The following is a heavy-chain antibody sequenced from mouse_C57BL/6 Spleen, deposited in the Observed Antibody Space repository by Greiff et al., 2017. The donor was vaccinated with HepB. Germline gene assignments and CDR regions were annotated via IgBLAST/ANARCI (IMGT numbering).Heavy chain of an antibody. CDR3: ARLPYGSSPLAMDY. CDR2: IWGVGST. D-gene: IGHD1-1*01. V-gene: IGHV2-6*01. Sequence: VQVVESGPGLVAPSQSLSITCTVSGFSLTSYGVDWVRQSPGKGLEWLGVIWGVGSTNYNSALKSRLSISKDNSKSQVFLKMNSLQTDDTAMYYCARLPYGSSPLAMDYWGQGTSVTVSS. J-gene: IGHJ4*01. CDR1: GFSLTSYG.